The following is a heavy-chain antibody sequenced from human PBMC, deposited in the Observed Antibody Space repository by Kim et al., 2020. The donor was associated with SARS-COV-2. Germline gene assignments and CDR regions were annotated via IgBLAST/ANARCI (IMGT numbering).Heavy chain of an antibody. Sequence: SETLSLTCAVYGGSFSGYYWSWIRQPPGKGLEWIGEINHSGSTNYNPSLKSRVTISVDTSKNQFSLKLSSVTAADTAVYYCARDGQWLPPAYWSQGTLVT. CDR3: ARDGQWLPPAY. D-gene: IGHD6-19*01. CDR1: GGSFSGYY. CDR2: INHSGST. J-gene: IGHJ4*02. V-gene: IGHV4-34*01.